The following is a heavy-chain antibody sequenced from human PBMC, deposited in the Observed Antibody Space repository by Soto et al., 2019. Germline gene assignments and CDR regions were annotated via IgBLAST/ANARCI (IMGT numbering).Heavy chain of an antibody. J-gene: IGHJ5*02. Sequence: SETLSLTCTVSVGSISSGGYYWSWIRQHPGKGLEWFGYICYSGSTYYNPSLKSRVTISVDTSKNQFSLKLSSVTAADTAVYYCARLDYYDSSGEYNWFDPWGQGTLVPVSS. D-gene: IGHD3-22*01. CDR1: VGSISSGGYY. CDR2: ICYSGST. V-gene: IGHV4-31*03. CDR3: ARLDYYDSSGEYNWFDP.